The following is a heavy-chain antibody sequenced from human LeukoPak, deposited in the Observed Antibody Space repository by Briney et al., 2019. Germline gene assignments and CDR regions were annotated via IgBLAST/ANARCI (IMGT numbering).Heavy chain of an antibody. D-gene: IGHD1-14*01. CDR3: ARGTGRALYYGMDV. V-gene: IGHV1-18*01. Sequence: ASVKVSCKASGYTFTSYGISWVRQAPGQGLEWMGWISAYNVNTNYAQKLQGRVTMTTDTSTSTAYMELRSLRSDDTAVYYCARGTGRALYYGMDVWGQGTTVTVSS. J-gene: IGHJ6*02. CDR1: GYTFTSYG. CDR2: ISAYNVNT.